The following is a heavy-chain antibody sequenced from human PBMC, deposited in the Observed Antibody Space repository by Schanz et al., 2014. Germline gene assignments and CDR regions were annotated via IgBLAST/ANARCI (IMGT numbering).Heavy chain of an antibody. J-gene: IGHJ6*02. CDR2: ISSSSDYI. Sequence: EVQLVESGGGLVQPGGSLRLSCAASGFTFSDYGMHWVRQAPGKGLGWVSFISSSSDYINYADSVKGRFTISRVDAKNSVHLQMNSLRAEDTAVYYCARAGCINGACKYGMDVWGQGTTVTVSS. CDR1: GFTFSDYG. D-gene: IGHD2-8*01. CDR3: ARAGCINGACKYGMDV. V-gene: IGHV3-21*01.